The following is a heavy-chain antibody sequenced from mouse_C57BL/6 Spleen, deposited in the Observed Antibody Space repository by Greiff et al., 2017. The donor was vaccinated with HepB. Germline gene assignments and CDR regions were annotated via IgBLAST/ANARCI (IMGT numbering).Heavy chain of an antibody. CDR1: GFTFSDYG. Sequence: EVQLQQSGGGLVKPGGSLKLSCAASGFTFSDYGMHWVRQAPEKGLEWVAYISSGSSTIYYADTVKGRFTISRDNAKNTLFLQMTSLRSEDTAMYYCARPRAQANYFDYWGQGTTLTVSS. CDR2: ISSGSSTI. J-gene: IGHJ2*01. CDR3: ARPRAQANYFDY. V-gene: IGHV5-17*01. D-gene: IGHD3-2*02.